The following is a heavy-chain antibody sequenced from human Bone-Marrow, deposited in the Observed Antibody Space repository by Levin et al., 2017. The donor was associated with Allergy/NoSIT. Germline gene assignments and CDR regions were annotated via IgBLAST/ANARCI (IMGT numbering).Heavy chain of an antibody. V-gene: IGHV3-23*01. CDR2: ITSGSGGGI. J-gene: IGHJ4*02. CDR3: ARGTYGSFDY. D-gene: IGHD1-26*01. Sequence: QHGESLKISCAASGFTFSSNAMSWFRQAPGKGLEWVSHITSGSGGGIYYAHSVKGRFTISRDNSKSTLYLQMNSLRVEDTALYYCARGTYGSFDYWGQGTLVTVSS. CDR1: GFTFSSNA.